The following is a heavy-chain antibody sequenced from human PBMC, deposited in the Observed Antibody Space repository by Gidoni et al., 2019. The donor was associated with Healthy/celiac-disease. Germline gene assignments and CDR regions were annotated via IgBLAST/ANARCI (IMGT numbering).Heavy chain of an antibody. CDR2: ISGSGGST. J-gene: IGHJ4*02. CDR1: GLTFSSYA. CDR3: AKAPRYGYPRPHFDY. V-gene: IGHV3-23*01. D-gene: IGHD5-18*01. Sequence: EVQLLESGGGLVQPGGSLRLSCAAAGLTFSSYAMSWVRQAPGKGLEWVSAISGSGGSTYYADSVKGRFTISRDNSKNTLYLQMNSLRAEDTAVYYCAKAPRYGYPRPHFDYWGQGTLVTVSS.